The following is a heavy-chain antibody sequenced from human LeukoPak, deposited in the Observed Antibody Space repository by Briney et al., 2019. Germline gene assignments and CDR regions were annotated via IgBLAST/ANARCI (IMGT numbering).Heavy chain of an antibody. D-gene: IGHD6-19*01. Sequence: GGSLRLSCAASGFTFRSYAMHWVRQAPGKGLGWVALISYDGSNIYYADSVKGRITISRDNSKNTLYVQMNSLRADDTAVYYCARGAYSSGWTTFDYWGQGILVTVSS. CDR3: ARGAYSSGWTTFDY. V-gene: IGHV3-30*04. CDR1: GFTFRSYA. J-gene: IGHJ4*02. CDR2: ISYDGSNI.